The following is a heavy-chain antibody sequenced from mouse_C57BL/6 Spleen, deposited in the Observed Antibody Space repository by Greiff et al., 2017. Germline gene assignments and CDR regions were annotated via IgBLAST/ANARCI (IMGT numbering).Heavy chain of an antibody. CDR2: IYPGDGDT. Sequence: VQLQQSGPELVKPGASVKISCKASGYAFSSSWMNWVKQRPGKGLEWIGRIYPGDGDTNYNGKFKGKATLTADKSSSPAYLQRSSLTSEDSAVYFCARRWDDYWGQGTTLTVSS. J-gene: IGHJ2*01. CDR1: GYAFSSSW. D-gene: IGHD4-1*01. CDR3: ARRWDDY. V-gene: IGHV1-82*01.